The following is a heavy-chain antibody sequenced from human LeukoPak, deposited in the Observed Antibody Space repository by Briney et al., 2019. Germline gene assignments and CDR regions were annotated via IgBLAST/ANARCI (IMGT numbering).Heavy chain of an antibody. J-gene: IGHJ3*02. CDR3: ARGREGGYYDAFDI. Sequence: PSETLSLTCTVSGGSISSSNYYWGWIRQPPGKGLEWIGSIYYSGNTYYNPSLKSRVTISVDTSKNQFSLKLSSVTAADTAVYYCARGREGGYYDAFDIWGQGTMVTVSS. D-gene: IGHD5-12*01. CDR2: IYYSGNT. V-gene: IGHV4-39*01. CDR1: GGSISSSNYY.